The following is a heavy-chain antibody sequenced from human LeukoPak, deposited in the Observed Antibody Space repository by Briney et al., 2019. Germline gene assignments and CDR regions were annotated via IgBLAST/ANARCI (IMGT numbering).Heavy chain of an antibody. Sequence: GGSLRLSCAASGFTFSSYGMSWVRQAPGKGLECVSAISGSGGSTYYADSVKGRFTISRDNSKNTLYLQMNSLRAEDTAVYYCAKFQSLNKLYFDYWGQGTLVTVSS. CDR2: ISGSGGST. CDR3: AKFQSLNKLYFDY. V-gene: IGHV3-23*01. D-gene: IGHD1/OR15-1a*01. J-gene: IGHJ4*02. CDR1: GFTFSSYG.